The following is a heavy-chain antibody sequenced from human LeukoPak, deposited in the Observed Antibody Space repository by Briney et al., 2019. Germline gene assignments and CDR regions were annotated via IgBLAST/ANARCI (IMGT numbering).Heavy chain of an antibody. D-gene: IGHD6-13*01. CDR3: ARVVRRRIAAAGYDVFDI. CDR2: INTNTGNP. J-gene: IGHJ3*02. CDR1: GYIFTGYY. Sequence: ASVKVSCKASGYIFTGYYIHWVRQAPGQGLEWMGWINTNTGNPTYAQGFTGRFVFSLDTSVSTAYLQISSLKAEDTAVYFCARVVRRRIAAAGYDVFDIWGQGTMVTVSS. V-gene: IGHV7-4-1*02.